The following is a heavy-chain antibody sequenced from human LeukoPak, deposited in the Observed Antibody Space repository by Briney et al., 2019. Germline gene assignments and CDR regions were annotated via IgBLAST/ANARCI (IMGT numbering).Heavy chain of an antibody. D-gene: IGHD3-3*01. CDR2: INHSGST. CDR3: ATFFWSGPDY. CDR1: GGSFSGYY. J-gene: IGHJ4*02. Sequence: SETLSLTCAVYGGSFSGYYWSWIRQPPGKGLEWIGEINHSGSTNYNPSLKSRVTISVDTSKNQFSLKLSSVTAADTAVYYCATFFWSGPDYWGQGTLVAVSS. V-gene: IGHV4-34*01.